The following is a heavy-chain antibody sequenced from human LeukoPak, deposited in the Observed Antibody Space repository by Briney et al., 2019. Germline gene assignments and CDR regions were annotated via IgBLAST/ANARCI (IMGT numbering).Heavy chain of an antibody. CDR2: IYYSGSA. Sequence: PSETLSLTCTVSGGSISSYYWSWIRQPPGKGLEWIGYIYYSGSANYNPSLKSRVTISVDTSKNQFSLKLSSVTAADAAVYYCARGSNYYDSTGYDYFDYWGQGTLLTVSS. V-gene: IGHV4-59*01. D-gene: IGHD3-22*01. CDR3: ARGSNYYDSTGYDYFDY. J-gene: IGHJ4*02. CDR1: GGSISSYY.